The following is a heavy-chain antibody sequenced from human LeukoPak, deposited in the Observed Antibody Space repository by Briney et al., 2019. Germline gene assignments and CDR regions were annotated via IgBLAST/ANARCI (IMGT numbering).Heavy chain of an antibody. CDR1: GFTFGDYA. CDR2: IRSKTYGGTT. V-gene: IGHV3-49*03. CDR3: TRDGMGDFDY. D-gene: IGHD1-26*01. J-gene: IGHJ4*02. Sequence: GGSLRLSCTSSGFTFGDYAMSWFRQAPGKGLEWVGLIRSKTYGGTTEYAASVKGRFTISRDDSKSIAYLQMNSLNTEDTAVYYCTRDGMGDFDYWGQGTLVTVSS.